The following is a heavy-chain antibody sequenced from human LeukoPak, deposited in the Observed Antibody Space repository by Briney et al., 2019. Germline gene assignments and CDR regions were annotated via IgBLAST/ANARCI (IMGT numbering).Heavy chain of an antibody. V-gene: IGHV3-23*01. D-gene: IGHD2-2*01. J-gene: IGHJ4*02. CDR2: ISGSGGST. Sequence: TGGSLRLSCAASGFTFSSYWMHWVRQAPGKGLQWVSSISGSGGSTYYADSVKGRFTISRDNSKNTLYLQMNSLRAEDTALYYCAKDDRDIVVVPDAYGDSWGQGTLVTASS. CDR3: AKDDRDIVVVPDAYGDS. CDR1: GFTFSSYW.